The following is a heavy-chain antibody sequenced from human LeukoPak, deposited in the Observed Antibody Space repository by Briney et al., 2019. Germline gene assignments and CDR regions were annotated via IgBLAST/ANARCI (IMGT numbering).Heavy chain of an antibody. J-gene: IGHJ4*02. CDR3: AKIAVAADNY. V-gene: IGHV3-30-3*01. CDR2: ISYDGSNK. Sequence: GGSLRLSCAASGFTFSSYAMHWVRQAPGKGLEWVAVISYDGSNKYYADSVKGRFTISRDNSKNTLYLQMNGLRAEDTAVYYCAKIAVAADNYWAQGTLVAVSS. D-gene: IGHD6-19*01. CDR1: GFTFSSYA.